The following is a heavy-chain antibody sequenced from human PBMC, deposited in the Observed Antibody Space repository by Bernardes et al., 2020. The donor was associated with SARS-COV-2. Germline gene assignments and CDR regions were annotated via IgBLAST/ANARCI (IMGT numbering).Heavy chain of an antibody. CDR3: ARGDSSSWSDDAFGI. D-gene: IGHD6-13*01. CDR1: GFTFSSYW. Sequence: GGSLRLSRAASGFTFSSYWMSWVRQAPGKGLEWVANIKQDGSEKYYVDSVKGRFTISRDNAKNSLYLQMNSLRAEDTAVYYCARGDSSSWSDDAFGIWGQGTMVTVSS. CDR2: IKQDGSEK. V-gene: IGHV3-7*01. J-gene: IGHJ3*02.